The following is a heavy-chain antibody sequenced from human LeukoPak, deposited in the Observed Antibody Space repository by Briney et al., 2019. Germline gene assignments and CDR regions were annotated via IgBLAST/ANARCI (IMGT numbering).Heavy chain of an antibody. Sequence: GGSLRLSCAASGFTFDDYGMSWVRQAPGKGLEGVSGINLNGGSTGYADSVKGRFTISRDNAKNSLYLQMNIRIADDTAVDYRARGPSPGGRWLNLRRGGVFDYWGQGTLVTVSS. CDR2: INLNGGST. V-gene: IGHV3-20*04. CDR1: GFTFDDYG. CDR3: ARGPSPGGRWLNLRRGGVFDY. J-gene: IGHJ4*02. D-gene: IGHD5-24*01.